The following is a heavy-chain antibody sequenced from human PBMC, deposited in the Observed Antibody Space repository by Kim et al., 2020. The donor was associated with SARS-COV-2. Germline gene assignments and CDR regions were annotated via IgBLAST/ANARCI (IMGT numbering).Heavy chain of an antibody. D-gene: IGHD5-18*01. J-gene: IGHJ4*02. Sequence: GGSLRLSCAASGFTFSSYGMHWVRQAPGKGLEWVAVISYDGSNKYYADSVKGRFTISRDNSKNTLYLQMNSLRAEDTAVYYCAKGVGSYEIDYWGQGTLVTVSS. CDR3: AKGVGSYEIDY. CDR2: ISYDGSNK. V-gene: IGHV3-30*18. CDR1: GFTFSSYG.